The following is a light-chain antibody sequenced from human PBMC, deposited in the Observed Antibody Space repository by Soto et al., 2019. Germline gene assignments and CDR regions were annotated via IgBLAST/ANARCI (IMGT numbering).Light chain of an antibody. CDR2: GAS. CDR3: QQYGSSPGFT. Sequence: EIVLTQSPGTLSLSPGERATLSCRASQSVRSNYFAWYQQQPGQAPRLLLYGASSRATGIPDRFRGSGSGTDVTLTISRLEPEDFAVYYCQQYGSSPGFTFGPGTKVDIK. V-gene: IGKV3-20*01. CDR1: QSVRSNY. J-gene: IGKJ3*01.